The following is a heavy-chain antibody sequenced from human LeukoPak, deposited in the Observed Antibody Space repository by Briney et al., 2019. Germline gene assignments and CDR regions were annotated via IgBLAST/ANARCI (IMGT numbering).Heavy chain of an antibody. CDR2: IYHSGST. D-gene: IGHD3-10*01. CDR3: ARAGRDYYGSGSYYS. CDR1: GYSISSGYY. V-gene: IGHV4-38-2*02. Sequence: SETLSLTCTVSGYSISSGYYWGWIRQPPGKGLEWIGSIYHSGSTYYNPSLKSRVTISVDTSKNQFSLKLSSVTAADTAVYYCARAGRDYYGSGSYYSWGQGTLVTVSS. J-gene: IGHJ4*02.